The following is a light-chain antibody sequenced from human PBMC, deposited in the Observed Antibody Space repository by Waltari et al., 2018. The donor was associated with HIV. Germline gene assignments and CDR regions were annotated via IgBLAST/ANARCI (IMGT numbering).Light chain of an antibody. Sequence: QSVLTQPPSVSGAPGQRVTISCTGSSSNIGAGYDVHWYRQLPGTAPKLLIYVDNNRPSVVPDRSSASKSGTSASLAITGLQAEDEANYYCQSYDSSLSGSVVFGGGTKLTVL. CDR3: QSYDSSLSGSVV. V-gene: IGLV1-40*01. J-gene: IGLJ2*01. CDR1: SSNIGAGYD. CDR2: VDN.